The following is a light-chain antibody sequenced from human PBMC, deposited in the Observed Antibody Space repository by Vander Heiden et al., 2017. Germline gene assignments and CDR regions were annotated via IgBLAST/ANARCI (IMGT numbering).Light chain of an antibody. CDR2: DSD. Sequence: QSVLTPPPSVSAAPGQKVTISNIGHNHVSWYQQLPGTAPKLLIYDSDKRPSGIPDRFSGSKSGTSATLGIAGLQTGDEADDYCGSWDSSLREVFGGGTKLTVL. CDR3: GSWDSSLREV. V-gene: IGLV1-51*01. J-gene: IGLJ2*01. CDR1: NIGHNH.